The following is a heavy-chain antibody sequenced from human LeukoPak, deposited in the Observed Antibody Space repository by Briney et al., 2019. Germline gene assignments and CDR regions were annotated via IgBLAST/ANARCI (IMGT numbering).Heavy chain of an antibody. D-gene: IGHD5-12*01. CDR2: IIPMFGTV. CDR3: ARDRDVDIVATTLTLDY. CDR1: GGTFSSYA. V-gene: IGHV1-69*06. J-gene: IGHJ4*02. Sequence: SVKVSCKASGGTFSSYAISWVRQAPGQGLEWMGRIIPMFGTVKYAQKFQGRVTITADTSTSTAYMELSSLRSEDTAVYYCARDRDVDIVATTLTLDYWGQGALVTVSS.